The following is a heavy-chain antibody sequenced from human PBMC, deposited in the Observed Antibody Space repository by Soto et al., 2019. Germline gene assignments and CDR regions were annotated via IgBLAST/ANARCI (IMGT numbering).Heavy chain of an antibody. Sequence: SQTLSLPCAISGDSVSSNSAAWNWIRQSPSRGLEWLGRTYYRSKWYNDYAVSVKSRITINPDTSKNQFSLQLNSVTPEDTAVYYCARDLVLEPVIYNWFDPWGQGTLVTVSS. V-gene: IGHV6-1*01. D-gene: IGHD2-8*02. CDR2: TYYRSKWYN. J-gene: IGHJ5*02. CDR1: GDSVSSNSAA. CDR3: ARDLVLEPVIYNWFDP.